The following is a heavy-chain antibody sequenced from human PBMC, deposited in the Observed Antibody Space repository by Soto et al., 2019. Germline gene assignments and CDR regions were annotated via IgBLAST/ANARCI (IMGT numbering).Heavy chain of an antibody. CDR2: IDWDDDQ. V-gene: IGHV2-5*02. D-gene: IGHD6-13*01. CDR1: GFSLSTSGVG. J-gene: IGHJ4*01. CDR3: AHRRGSSNSFDY. Sequence: QITLKESGPTLVKPTQTLTMTCTFSGFSLSTSGVGVGSIRPPPGTALDWLALIDWDDDQRYSPSLASRLTIIKDTCKNQVVLIITNIDPVDTATYYCAHRRGSSNSFDYWGHGTLVTVSS.